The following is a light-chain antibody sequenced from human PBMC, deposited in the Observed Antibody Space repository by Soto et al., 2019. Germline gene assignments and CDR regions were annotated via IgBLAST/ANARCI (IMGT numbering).Light chain of an antibody. V-gene: IGKV3-15*01. CDR3: QQYDEWPLT. CDR1: KNVKTR. J-gene: IGKJ4*01. Sequence: EKVMTQSPATLSVSPEERATISCRASKNVKTRLAWYQQKPGQAPRLLIYDAFTRATGIPARFSGSASGTEFTLTISSLQSEDFAVYYCQQYDEWPLTFGGGPRWISN. CDR2: DAF.